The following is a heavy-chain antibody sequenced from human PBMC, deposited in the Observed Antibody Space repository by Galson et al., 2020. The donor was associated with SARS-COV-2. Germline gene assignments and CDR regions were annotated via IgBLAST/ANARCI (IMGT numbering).Heavy chain of an antibody. Sequence: GESLKISCAASGFTFSSYSMNWVRQAPGKGLEWVSSISSSSSYIYYADSVKGRFTISRDNAKNSLYLQMNSLRAEDTAVYYCASSDYYVSSGLFPRGGGMDVWGQGTTVTVSS. CDR2: ISSSSSYI. CDR1: GFTFSSYS. J-gene: IGHJ6*02. V-gene: IGHV3-21*01. D-gene: IGHD3-22*01. CDR3: ASSDYYVSSGLFPRGGGMDV.